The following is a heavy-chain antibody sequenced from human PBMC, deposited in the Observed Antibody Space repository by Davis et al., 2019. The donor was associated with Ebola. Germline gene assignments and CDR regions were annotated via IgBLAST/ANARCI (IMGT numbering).Heavy chain of an antibody. V-gene: IGHV4-59*08. J-gene: IGHJ5*02. D-gene: IGHD6-13*01. CDR1: GGSVSSYY. Sequence: MPSETLSLTCTVSGGSVSSYYWSXXXXXXXXGVEWIGYISYSGSTNYNPSLKSRATISIDASRNQFPLKLNSVTAADTAVYYCERPAHLYSSSWYWFDPWGQGTLVTVSS. CDR2: ISYSGST. CDR3: ERPAHLYSSSWYWFDP.